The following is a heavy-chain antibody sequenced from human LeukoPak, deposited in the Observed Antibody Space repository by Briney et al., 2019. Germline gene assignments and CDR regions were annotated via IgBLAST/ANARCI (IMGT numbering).Heavy chain of an antibody. CDR3: ARLQRVRAFDI. D-gene: IGHD4/OR15-4a*01. Sequence: SETLSLTCTVSGGSNSSSSYYWGWIRQPPGKGLEWIGSIYYSGSTYYNPSLKSRVTISVDTSKNQFSLKLSSVTAADTAVYYCARLQRVRAFDIWGQGTMVTVSS. J-gene: IGHJ3*02. CDR1: GGSNSSSSYY. V-gene: IGHV4-39*01. CDR2: IYYSGST.